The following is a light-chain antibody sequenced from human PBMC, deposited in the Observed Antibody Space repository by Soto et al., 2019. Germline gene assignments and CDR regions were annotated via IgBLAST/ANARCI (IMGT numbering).Light chain of an antibody. CDR1: QSISSN. CDR3: QQRSSWPALT. J-gene: IGKJ4*01. Sequence: EIVMTQSPATLSVSPGERATLSCRASQSISSNLVWYQQKAGQAPRLLIYGASTRATGIPARFSGSGSGTDFTLTISSLEPEDSAVYYCQQRSSWPALTFGGGTKVDIK. V-gene: IGKV3-15*01. CDR2: GAS.